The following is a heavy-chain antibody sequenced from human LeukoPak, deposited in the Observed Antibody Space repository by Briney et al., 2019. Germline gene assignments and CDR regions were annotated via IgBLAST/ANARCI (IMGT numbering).Heavy chain of an antibody. D-gene: IGHD1-26*01. Sequence: GGSLRLSCAASGFTVSTNYMNWVRQAPGKGLEWVSVIYSNDNTYYADSVKGRFTISRDNSKNTLYLQMNSLRAEDTAVYYCARVGEGAAKDWGQGTLVTVSS. V-gene: IGHV3-53*01. CDR3: ARVGEGAAKD. J-gene: IGHJ4*02. CDR2: IYSNDNT. CDR1: GFTVSTNY.